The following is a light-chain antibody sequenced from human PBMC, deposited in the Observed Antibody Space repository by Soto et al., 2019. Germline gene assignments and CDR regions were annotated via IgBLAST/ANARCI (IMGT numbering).Light chain of an antibody. J-gene: IGKJ1*01. CDR3: QHYNIWPRGT. CDR1: QSVAFY. CDR2: GAS. Sequence: EIVMTHSPGTLSVSPGESATLSRSANQSVAFYLAWYQHKPGQAPRLLIYGASNRATGVPARFCGSGSGTEFTLTISNVQSEDCAIYYCQHYNIWPRGTFGQGTKVDIK. V-gene: IGKV3-15*01.